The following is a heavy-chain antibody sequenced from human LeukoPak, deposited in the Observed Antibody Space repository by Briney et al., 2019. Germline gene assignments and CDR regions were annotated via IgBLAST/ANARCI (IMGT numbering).Heavy chain of an antibody. D-gene: IGHD3-10*01. CDR1: GYSFTSYW. Sequence: HGESLKISCKGSGYSFTSYWIGWVRQMPGKGQEWMGIIYPVDSDTRYSPSFQGQVTISADKSISTAYLQWSSLKASDTAMYYCARLPVVRGVIKGYYYYGMDVWGQGTTVTVSS. CDR2: IYPVDSDT. V-gene: IGHV5-51*01. CDR3: ARLPVVRGVIKGYYYYGMDV. J-gene: IGHJ6*02.